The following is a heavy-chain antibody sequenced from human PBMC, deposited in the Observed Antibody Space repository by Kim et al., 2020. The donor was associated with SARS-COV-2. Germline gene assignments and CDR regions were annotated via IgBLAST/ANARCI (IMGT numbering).Heavy chain of an antibody. V-gene: IGHV1-8*01. D-gene: IGHD6-6*01. J-gene: IGHJ5*02. CDR2: IDPRTGNT. CDR3: VSRFSSSARWRS. Sequence: ASVKVSCKASGYIFTSDDINWVRQATGQGLEWMGWIDPRTGNTAYAQKLQDRVTMTRNTSISTVYMELSSLRSDDTAVYYCVSRFSSSARWRSWGQGTLVTVSS. CDR1: GYIFTSDD.